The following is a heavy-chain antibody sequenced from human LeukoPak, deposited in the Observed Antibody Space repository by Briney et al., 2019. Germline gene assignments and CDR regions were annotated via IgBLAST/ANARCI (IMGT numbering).Heavy chain of an antibody. CDR2: INHSGST. D-gene: IGHD2-2*01. CDR3: ARTGYCSSTSCYRGNWIDA. CDR1: GGSFRGYY. J-gene: IGHJ5*02. Sequence: SETLSLTCAVYGGSFRGYYWSWIRQPPGKGLEWSGEINHSGSTNYNPSLKSRVTISVDTSKNQFSLKLSSVTAADTAVYYCARTGYCSSTSCYRGNWIDAWGQGTLVTVSS. V-gene: IGHV4-34*01.